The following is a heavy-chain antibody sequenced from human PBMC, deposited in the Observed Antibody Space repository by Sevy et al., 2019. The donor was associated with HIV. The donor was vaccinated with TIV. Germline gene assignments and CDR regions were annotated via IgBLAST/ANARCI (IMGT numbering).Heavy chain of an antibody. CDR1: GYSISSGYY. D-gene: IGHD3-9*01. V-gene: IGHV4-38-2*02. Sequence: SETLSLTCTVSGYSISSGYYWGWTRQPPGKGLEWIGSIYHSGSTYYNPSLKSRVTISVDTSKNQFSLKLSSVTAADTAVYYCARDRRHYDILTGSYYYYGMDVWGQGTTVTVSS. CDR3: ARDRRHYDILTGSYYYYGMDV. J-gene: IGHJ6*02. CDR2: IYHSGST.